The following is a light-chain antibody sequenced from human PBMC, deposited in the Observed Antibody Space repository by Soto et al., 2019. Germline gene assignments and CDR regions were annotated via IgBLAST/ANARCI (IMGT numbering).Light chain of an antibody. Sequence: IPMTQFPSSLSASVGDRVTITCRAGQTVIRYLNWYQQKPGRASNLLIYAVSNLQSGVPSRFSGSGSGTEFTLTISDLQPEDFATYYCRQSYSTLFTFGPGTKVEIK. J-gene: IGKJ3*01. CDR1: QTVIRY. CDR2: AVS. CDR3: RQSYSTLFT. V-gene: IGKV1-39*01.